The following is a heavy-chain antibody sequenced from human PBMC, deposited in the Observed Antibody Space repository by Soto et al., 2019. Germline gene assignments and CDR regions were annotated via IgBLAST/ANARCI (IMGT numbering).Heavy chain of an antibody. Sequence: SGPTLVNPTQTLTLTCTFSGFSLSTSGMRVSWIRQPPGKALEWLARIDWDDDKFYSTYLKTRLSISKDTSKNQVVLTVTNMDPVDTATYYCARSIAAAGGSWFDPWGQGTLVTVSS. CDR1: GFSLSTSGMR. J-gene: IGHJ5*02. CDR2: IDWDDDK. D-gene: IGHD6-13*01. V-gene: IGHV2-70*04. CDR3: ARSIAAAGGSWFDP.